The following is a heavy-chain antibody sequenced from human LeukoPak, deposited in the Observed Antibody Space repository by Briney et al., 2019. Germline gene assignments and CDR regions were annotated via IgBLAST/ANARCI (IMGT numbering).Heavy chain of an antibody. CDR3: ARGLTGSSWHLGY. Sequence: PSETLSLTCSVSGGSMTSYYWNWLRQPPGKGLEWIGHIYYDGVTAYNPSFKSRVTILVDTSKNQVSLKFNSVIGADTAIYYCARGLTGSSWHLGYWGRGALVTVSS. CDR1: GGSMTSYY. D-gene: IGHD6-13*01. V-gene: IGHV4-59*01. J-gene: IGHJ4*02. CDR2: IYYDGVT.